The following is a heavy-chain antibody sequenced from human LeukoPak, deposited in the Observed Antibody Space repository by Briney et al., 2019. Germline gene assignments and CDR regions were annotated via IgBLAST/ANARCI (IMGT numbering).Heavy chain of an antibody. J-gene: IGHJ4*02. Sequence: SETLPLTCTVSGGSISSSSYYWGWIRQPPGKGLEWIGSIYYSGSTYYNPSLKSRVTISVDTSKNQFSLKLSSVTAADTTVYYCASDSSGYYYAFDYWGQGTLVTVSS. D-gene: IGHD3-22*01. CDR3: ASDSSGYYYAFDY. V-gene: IGHV4-39*01. CDR1: GGSISSSSYY. CDR2: IYYSGST.